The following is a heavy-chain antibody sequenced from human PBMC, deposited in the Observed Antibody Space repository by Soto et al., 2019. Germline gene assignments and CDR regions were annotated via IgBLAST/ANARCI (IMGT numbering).Heavy chain of an antibody. J-gene: IGHJ6*03. Sequence: SVKVSCKASGGTFSSYTISWVRHAPGQGLEWMGRIIPILGIANYAQKFQGRVTITADKSTSTAYMELSSLRSEDTAVYYCATEVLSRNYYYYMDVWGKGTTVTVSS. CDR3: ATEVLSRNYYYYMDV. CDR1: GGTFSSYT. V-gene: IGHV1-69*02. D-gene: IGHD2-2*01. CDR2: IIPILGIA.